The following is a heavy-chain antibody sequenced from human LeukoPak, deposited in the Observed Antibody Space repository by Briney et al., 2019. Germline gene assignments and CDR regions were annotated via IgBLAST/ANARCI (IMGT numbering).Heavy chain of an antibody. CDR2: IYYSRST. D-gene: IGHD6-19*01. CDR3: ARPASSGSGRGYWYFDL. CDR1: GXSISSYY. J-gene: IGHJ2*01. V-gene: IGHV4-59*08. Sequence: SETLSLTCTVSGXSISSYYGSCIRQPPGEGLESIVHIYYSRSTNYNPSLKSRVTISVDTSKHQISLKLSSVIAADTAVYYCARPASSGSGRGYWYFDLWGRGTLVTVSS.